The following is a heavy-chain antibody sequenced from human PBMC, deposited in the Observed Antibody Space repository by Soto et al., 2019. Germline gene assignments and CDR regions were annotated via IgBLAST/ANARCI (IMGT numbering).Heavy chain of an antibody. D-gene: IGHD3-3*01. V-gene: IGHV3-66*01. CDR1: GFTVSSNY. J-gene: IGHJ4*02. CDR3: ARGSYDFWSGLGSYYFDY. CDR2: IYSGGST. Sequence: GGSLRLSCAASGFTVSSNYMSWVRQAPGKGLEWVSVIYSGGSTYYADSVKGRFTISRDNSKNTLYLQMNSLRAEDTAVYYCARGSYDFWSGLGSYYFDYWGQGTLVTVSS.